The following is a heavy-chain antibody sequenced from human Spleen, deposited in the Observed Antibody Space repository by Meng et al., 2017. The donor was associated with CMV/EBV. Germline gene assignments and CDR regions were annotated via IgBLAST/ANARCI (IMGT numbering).Heavy chain of an antibody. CDR1: GISFSNAW. V-gene: IGHV3-15*01. CDR3: TTDIID. Sequence: CGDSGISFSNAWMKGDRKDRGKGLEWDGRIKSKNDGGTTEDDAPVKARFSISRDDTKNTLYLQMNSLKSEDTAVYYCTTDIIDWGQGALVTVSS. CDR2: IKSKNDGGTT. J-gene: IGHJ4*02.